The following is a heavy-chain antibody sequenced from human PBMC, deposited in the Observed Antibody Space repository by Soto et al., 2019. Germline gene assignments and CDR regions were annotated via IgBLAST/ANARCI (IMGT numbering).Heavy chain of an antibody. CDR3: ARHHIAAAAHFDY. CDR1: GGSISSYY. CDR2: IYYSGST. Sequence: PSETLSLTCTVSGGSISSYYWRWIRQPPGKGLEWIGYIYYSGSTNYNPSLKSRVTISVDTSKNQFSLKLSSVTAADTAVYYCARHHIAAAAHFDYWGQGTLVTVSS. V-gene: IGHV4-59*08. D-gene: IGHD6-13*01. J-gene: IGHJ4*02.